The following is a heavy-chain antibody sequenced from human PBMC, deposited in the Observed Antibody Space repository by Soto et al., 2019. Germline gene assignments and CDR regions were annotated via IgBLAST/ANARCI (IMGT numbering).Heavy chain of an antibody. CDR2: LYYSGNT. D-gene: IGHD3-10*01. V-gene: IGHV4-59*01. CDR3: ARGGSEGGLDV. J-gene: IGHJ6*02. Sequence: PSETLSLTCTVSGGSISSYYWSWIRQAPGKGLEWIGYLYYSGNTNYNPSLKSRVTMSVDTSKNHFYLTLTSATAADTAVYFCARGGSEGGLDVWGQGTTVTVSS. CDR1: GGSISSYY.